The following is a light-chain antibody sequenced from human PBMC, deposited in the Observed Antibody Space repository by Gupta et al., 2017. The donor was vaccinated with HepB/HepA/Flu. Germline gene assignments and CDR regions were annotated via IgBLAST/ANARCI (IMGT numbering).Light chain of an antibody. CDR1: QSVNNY. J-gene: IGKJ4*01. CDR2: DAS. CDR3: QQRSNWLLT. Sequence: EILLTPSPGTLSLSPGERATLSCRASQSVNNYLAWYQQKPGQAPRLLIYDASNRATGIPARFSGSGSGTDFTLTISSLEPEDFAVYYCQQRSNWLLTLGGGTKVEIK. V-gene: IGKV3-11*01.